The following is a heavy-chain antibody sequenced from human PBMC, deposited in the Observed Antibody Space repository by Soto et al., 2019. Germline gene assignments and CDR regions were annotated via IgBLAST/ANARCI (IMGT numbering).Heavy chain of an antibody. V-gene: IGHV4-39*02. Sequence: SETLSLTCTVSGGSISSSSYYWGWIRQPPGKGLEWIGSIYYSGSTYYNPSLKSRVTISVDTSKNQFSLKLSSVTAADTAVYYCAREIRGYSYGWFAFDIWGQGTMVTVS. CDR2: IYYSGST. D-gene: IGHD5-18*01. CDR1: GGSISSSSYY. J-gene: IGHJ3*02. CDR3: AREIRGYSYGWFAFDI.